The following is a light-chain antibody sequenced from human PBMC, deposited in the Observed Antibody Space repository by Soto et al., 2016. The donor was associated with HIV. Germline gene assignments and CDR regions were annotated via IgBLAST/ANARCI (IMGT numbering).Light chain of an antibody. V-gene: IGLV3-21*03. J-gene: IGLJ2*01. CDR3: QVWDSTSDHLV. CDR2: DDS. Sequence: SYVLTQPPSVSVAPGMTARITCEGNDIGKKSVHWDQQKPGQAPVLVVYDDSDRPSGIPERFSGSNSGNTATLTISRVEAGDEADYYCQVWDSTSDHLVFGGGTKLTVL. CDR1: DIGKKS.